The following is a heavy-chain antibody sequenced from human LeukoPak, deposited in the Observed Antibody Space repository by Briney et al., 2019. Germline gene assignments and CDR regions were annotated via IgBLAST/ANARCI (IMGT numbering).Heavy chain of an antibody. CDR2: ITSGSGYI. CDR3: ARDGGDRGGSYYYY. D-gene: IGHD1-26*01. CDR1: GFTFSSYS. V-gene: IGHV3-21*01. Sequence: GGSLRLSCAASGFTFSSYSMNWVRQAPGKGLEWISSITSGSGYIYYADSVKGRFTISTDNAKNSLYLLMKSVRAEDTAVYYCARDGGDRGGSYYYYWGQGSMVTVSS. J-gene: IGHJ4*02.